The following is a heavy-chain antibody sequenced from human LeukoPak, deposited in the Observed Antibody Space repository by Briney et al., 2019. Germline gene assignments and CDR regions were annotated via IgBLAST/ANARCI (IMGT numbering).Heavy chain of an antibody. CDR3: ARARTDLDYFDY. V-gene: IGHV3-74*01. CDR2: INSDGSST. J-gene: IGHJ4*02. CDR1: GFTFSSYW. Sequence: PGGSLRLSCAASGFTFSSYWMHWVRQAPGKGLVWVSRINSDGSSTSYADSVKGRFTISRDNAKNTLYLQMNSLGAEDTAVYYCARARTDLDYFDYWGQGTLVTVSS.